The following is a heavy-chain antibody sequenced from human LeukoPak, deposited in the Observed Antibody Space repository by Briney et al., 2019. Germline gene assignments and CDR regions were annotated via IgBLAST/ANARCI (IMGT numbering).Heavy chain of an antibody. D-gene: IGHD6-19*01. CDR2: IYYSGST. CDR3: ARGIAVAGDDAFDI. J-gene: IGHJ3*02. V-gene: IGHV4-59*01. CDR1: GGSISSYY. Sequence: SETLSLTCTVSGGSISSYYWSRIRQPPGKGLEWIGYIYYSGSTNYNPSLKSRVTISVDTSKNQFSLKLSSVTAADTAVYYCARGIAVAGDDAFDIWGQGTMVTVSS.